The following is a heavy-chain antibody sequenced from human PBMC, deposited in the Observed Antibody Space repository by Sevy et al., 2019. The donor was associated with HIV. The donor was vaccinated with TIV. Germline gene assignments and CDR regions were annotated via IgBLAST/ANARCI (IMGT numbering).Heavy chain of an antibody. CDR1: GFTFSKYS. Sequence: GGCLRLSCAASGFTFSKYSMSCIRQTPGKGLEWVSTFSFGCGKINYADSVKGRFTISRDDSRNTFYLQMNSLRADDTAIYYCERERCTKPHDYWGQGTMVTVSS. CDR2: FSFGCGKI. V-gene: IGHV3-23*01. D-gene: IGHD2-8*01. CDR3: ERERCTKPHDY. J-gene: IGHJ4*02.